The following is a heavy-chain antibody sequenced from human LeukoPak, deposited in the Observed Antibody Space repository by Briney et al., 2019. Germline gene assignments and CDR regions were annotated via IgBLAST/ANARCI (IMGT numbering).Heavy chain of an antibody. CDR2: MNDSGRT. Sequence: SETLSLTCAVNDESLNDYYWSWIRQPPGKGLEWIGEMNDSGRTTYNPSLESRATISAERSKNQFSLKLTSVTAADTAVYYCASGSWSRRFAPWGQGTLVTVSS. CDR1: DESLNDYY. CDR3: ASGSWSRRFAP. V-gene: IGHV4-34*01. J-gene: IGHJ5*02. D-gene: IGHD1-14*01.